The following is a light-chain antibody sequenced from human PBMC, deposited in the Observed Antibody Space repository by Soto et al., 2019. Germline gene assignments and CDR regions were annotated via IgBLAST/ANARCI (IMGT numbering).Light chain of an antibody. V-gene: IGKV3-11*01. Sequence: IVLTQYPATLSLSPGERATLSCRASQSVSSHLAWFQQRPGQAPRLLIYDASNRATGIPARFSGRGSGTDFTLTISSLEPEDFAVYYCQQRSSAITFGQRTRLEI. CDR3: QQRSSAIT. CDR1: QSVSSH. J-gene: IGKJ5*01. CDR2: DAS.